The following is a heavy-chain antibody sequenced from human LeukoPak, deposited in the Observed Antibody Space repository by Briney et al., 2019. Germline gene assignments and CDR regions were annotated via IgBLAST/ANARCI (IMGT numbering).Heavy chain of an antibody. CDR3: ARAGGAGYYYYYMDV. V-gene: IGHV1-2*06. D-gene: IGHD1-26*01. J-gene: IGHJ6*03. CDR2: INPNSGGT. CDR1: GYTFTGYY. Sequence: ASVKVSCKASGYTFTGYYMHWVRQAPGQGLEWMGRINPNSGGTNYAQKFQGRVTMTRDTSISTAYMELSRLRSDDTAVYYCARAGGAGYYYYYMDVWGKGTTVTVSS.